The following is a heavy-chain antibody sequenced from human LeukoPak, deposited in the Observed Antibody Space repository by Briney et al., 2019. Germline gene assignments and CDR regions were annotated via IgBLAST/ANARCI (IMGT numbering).Heavy chain of an antibody. D-gene: IGHD3-10*01. V-gene: IGHV3-30*18. Sequence: GRSLRLSCAASGFTFRSYGMHWVRQAPGKGLEWVAVISYDGSNKYYADSVKGRFTISRDNSKNTLYLQMNSLRAEDTAVYYCAKDSEQRSYYYGSGSPLKNYFDYWGQGTLVTVSS. CDR3: AKDSEQRSYYYGSGSPLKNYFDY. CDR1: GFTFRSYG. J-gene: IGHJ4*02. CDR2: ISYDGSNK.